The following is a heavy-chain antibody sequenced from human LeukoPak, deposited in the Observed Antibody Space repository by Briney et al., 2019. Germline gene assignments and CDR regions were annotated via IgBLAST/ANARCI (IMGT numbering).Heavy chain of an antibody. CDR1: GFTFSSYA. Sequence: GGSLRLSCAASGFTFSSYAMNWVRQAPEKELEWISILTNNGANTWYADSVKGRFTISRDNSKNTLYLQMNSLRAEDTAIYYCAKATLGSCIGPRCYPLDSWGQGTLVTVSS. CDR3: AKATLGSCIGPRCYPLDS. D-gene: IGHD2-15*01. J-gene: IGHJ4*02. CDR2: LTNNGANT. V-gene: IGHV3-23*01.